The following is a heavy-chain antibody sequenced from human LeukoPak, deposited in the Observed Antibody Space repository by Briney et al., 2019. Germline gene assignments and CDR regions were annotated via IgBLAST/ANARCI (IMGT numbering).Heavy chain of an antibody. CDR2: IYTSGST. Sequence: KPSQTLSLTCTVSGGSISSGGYYWSWIRQHPGKGLEWIGRIYTSGSTNYNPSLKSRVTMSVDTSKNQFSLKLSSVTAADTAVYYCARETDGQWLVPAPWDYWGQGTLVTVSS. J-gene: IGHJ4*02. CDR3: ARETDGQWLVPAPWDY. CDR1: GGSISSGGYY. D-gene: IGHD6-19*01. V-gene: IGHV4-61*02.